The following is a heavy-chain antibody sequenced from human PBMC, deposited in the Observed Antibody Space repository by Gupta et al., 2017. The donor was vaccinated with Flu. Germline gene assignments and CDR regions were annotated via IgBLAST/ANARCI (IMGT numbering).Heavy chain of an antibody. D-gene: IGHD2-15*01. V-gene: IGHV1-69*01. CDR2: IIPVFGPT. CDR1: GVTFSTYA. CDR3: ARKGGGHCSGGSCYSFDL. Sequence: QVQLVQSGAEVKKPGSLVKVSCKASGVTFSTYAINWVRQAPGQGLEWMGGIIPVFGPTNYAQKFQGRVTITADESTSTAYMEISSLRSEDTAVYYCARKGGGHCSGGSCYSFDLWGQGTLVTVSS. J-gene: IGHJ4*02.